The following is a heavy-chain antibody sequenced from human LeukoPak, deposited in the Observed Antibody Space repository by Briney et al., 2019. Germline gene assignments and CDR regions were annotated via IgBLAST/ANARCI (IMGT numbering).Heavy chain of an antibody. J-gene: IGHJ2*01. CDR2: IKQDGSEK. D-gene: IGHD1-26*01. CDR1: GFTFSSYW. Sequence: PGGPLRLSCAASGFTFSSYWMSWVRQAPGKGLEWVANIKQDGSEKYYVDSVKGRFTISRDNAKNSLYLQMNSLRAEDTAVYYCARDSGNGAYGYFDLWGRGTLVTVSS. CDR3: ARDSGNGAYGYFDL. V-gene: IGHV3-7*01.